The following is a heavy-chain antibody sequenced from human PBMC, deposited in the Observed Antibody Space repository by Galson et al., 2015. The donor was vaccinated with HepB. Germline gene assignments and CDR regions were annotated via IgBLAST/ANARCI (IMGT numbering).Heavy chain of an antibody. V-gene: IGHV3-30*18. CDR1: GFTFSSYG. CDR2: ISYDGSNK. CDR3: AKDREGPDSSGWYFDY. Sequence: SLRLSCAASGFTFSSYGMHWVRQAPGKGLEWVAVISYDGSNKYYADSVKGRFTISRDNSKNTLYLQMNSLRAEDTAVYYCAKDREGPDSSGWYFDYWGQGTLVTVSS. D-gene: IGHD6-19*01. J-gene: IGHJ4*02.